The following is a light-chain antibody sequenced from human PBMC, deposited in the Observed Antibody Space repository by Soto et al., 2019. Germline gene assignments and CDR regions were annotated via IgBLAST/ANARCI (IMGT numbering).Light chain of an antibody. V-gene: IGKV3-20*01. Sequence: EIVLTQSPGTLSLSPGERATLSCTASQSVISSCLAWYQRKPGQAPRLLIHTTSIRATDIPDRFSGSGSGTDFTLTISRLEPDDFAVYYCQQCGGSPLFSFGPGTRVEI. CDR3: QQCGGSPLFS. CDR1: QSVISSC. CDR2: TTS. J-gene: IGKJ3*01.